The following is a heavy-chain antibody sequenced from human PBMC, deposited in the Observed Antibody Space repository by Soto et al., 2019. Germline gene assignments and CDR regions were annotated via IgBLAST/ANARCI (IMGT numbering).Heavy chain of an antibody. J-gene: IGHJ6*02. CDR1: GFTFSSDS. CDR2: ISSSSSYI. D-gene: IGHD2-2*01. V-gene: IGHV3-21*01. Sequence: GGSLRLSCAASGFTFSSDSMNWVRQAPGKGLEWVSSISSSSSYIYYADSVKGRFTISRDNAKNSLYLQMNSLRAEDTAVYYCARGLRYCSSTSCHPAHYYYGMDVWGQGTTVTVSS. CDR3: ARGLRYCSSTSCHPAHYYYGMDV.